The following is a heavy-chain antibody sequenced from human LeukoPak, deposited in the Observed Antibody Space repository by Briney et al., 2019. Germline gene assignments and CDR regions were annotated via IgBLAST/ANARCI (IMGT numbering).Heavy chain of an antibody. CDR1: GFTFSSYS. J-gene: IGHJ5*02. Sequence: PGGSLRLSCAASGFTFSSYSMNWVRQAPGKGLEWVSSISSSSSYIYYADSVKGRFTISRDNAKNSLYLQMNSLSAEDTAVYYCARVVGAAALNWFDPWGQGTLVTVSS. CDR3: ARVVGAAALNWFDP. CDR2: ISSSSSYI. D-gene: IGHD6-13*01. V-gene: IGHV3-21*01.